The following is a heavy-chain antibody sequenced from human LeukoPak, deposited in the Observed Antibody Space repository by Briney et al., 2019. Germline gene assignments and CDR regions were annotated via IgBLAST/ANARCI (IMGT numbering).Heavy chain of an antibody. D-gene: IGHD3-22*01. CDR3: ARAPKYYYDSSGYSYYYFDY. J-gene: IGHJ4*02. V-gene: IGHV4-61*02. Sequence: PSQTLSLTCTVSGGSISSGSYYWSWIRQPAGKGLEWIGRIYTSGSTNYNPSLKSRVTISVGTSKNQFSLKLSSVTAADTAVYYCARAPKYYYDSSGYSYYYFDYWGQGTLVTVSS. CDR2: IYTSGST. CDR1: GGSISSGSYY.